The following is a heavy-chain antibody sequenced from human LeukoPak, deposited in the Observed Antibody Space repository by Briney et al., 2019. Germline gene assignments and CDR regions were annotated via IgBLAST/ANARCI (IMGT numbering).Heavy chain of an antibody. D-gene: IGHD6-19*01. CDR1: GFTFSSYQ. CDR2: ISSSGDTI. CDR3: ARVVGSSGWYLGY. J-gene: IGHJ4*02. V-gene: IGHV3-48*03. Sequence: GGSLRLSCAASGFTFSSYQMNWVRQAPGKGLEWVSYISSSGDTIYYADSVKGRFTISRDNAKNTLYLQMNSLRAEDTAVYYCARVVGSSGWYLGYWGQGTLVTVSS.